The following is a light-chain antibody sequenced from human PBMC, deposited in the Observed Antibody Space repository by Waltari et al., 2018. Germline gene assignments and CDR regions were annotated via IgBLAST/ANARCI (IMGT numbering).Light chain of an antibody. CDR2: VAS. V-gene: IGKV3-11*01. CDR1: QSVNYF. Sequence: IVLTQSQPTLYLSPGERATLSCRASQSVNYFLAWFQQKPGQAPRLLIYVASNRATGIPARFSGSGSGTDFTLTISSLEPEDFAVYYCQQRTNWPLTFGGGTKVEIK. J-gene: IGKJ4*01. CDR3: QQRTNWPLT.